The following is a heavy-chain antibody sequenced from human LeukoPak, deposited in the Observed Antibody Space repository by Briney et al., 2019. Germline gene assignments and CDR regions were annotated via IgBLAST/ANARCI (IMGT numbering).Heavy chain of an antibody. CDR1: GGSISSSSYY. CDR2: IYYSGST. CDR3: ARHGAVAGILDY. D-gene: IGHD6-19*01. J-gene: IGHJ4*02. V-gene: IGHV4-39*01. Sequence: ASETLSLTCTVSGGSISSSSYYWGWIRQPPGKGLELIGSIYYSGSTYYNPSLKSRVTISVDTSKNQFSLKLSSVTAADTAVYYCARHGAVAGILDYWGQGTLVTVSS.